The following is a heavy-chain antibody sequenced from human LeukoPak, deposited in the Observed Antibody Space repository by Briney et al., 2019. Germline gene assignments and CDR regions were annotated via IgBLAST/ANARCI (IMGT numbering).Heavy chain of an antibody. Sequence: GESLRLSCAASGFTFSDYFMSWIRQAPGKGLEWVSYISSSGSAIYYADSVKGRFTISRDNAKNSLYLQMNSLRAEDTAVYYCARSVRGTIFDYWGQGTLVTVSS. CDR1: GFTFSDYF. CDR3: ARSVRGTIFDY. D-gene: IGHD3-10*02. J-gene: IGHJ4*02. CDR2: ISSSGSAI. V-gene: IGHV3-11*01.